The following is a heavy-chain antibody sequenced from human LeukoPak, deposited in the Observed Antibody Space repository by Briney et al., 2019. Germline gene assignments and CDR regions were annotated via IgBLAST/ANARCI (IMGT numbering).Heavy chain of an antibody. CDR3: ARTRYYYNSRSYGAPYYFDY. J-gene: IGHJ4*02. V-gene: IGHV4-59*08. CDR1: GGSIATYY. Sequence: SETLSLTCTVSGGSIATYYWSWLRQPPGKGLEWIGYTYYNGHTDYNPSLKSRVTISVHTSKNQFSLKLSSVTAADTAVYYCARTRYYYNSRSYGAPYYFDYWGQGTLVTVSS. CDR2: TYYNGHT. D-gene: IGHD3-10*01.